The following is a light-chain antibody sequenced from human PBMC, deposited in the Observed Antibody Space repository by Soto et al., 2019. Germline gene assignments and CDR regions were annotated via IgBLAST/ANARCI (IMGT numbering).Light chain of an antibody. CDR2: EVS. V-gene: IGLV2-8*01. J-gene: IGLJ2*01. CDR1: SSDVGGWNY. Sequence: QSALTQPPSASGSPGQSVTISCTGTSSDVGGWNYVSWYQQHPGKAPRLMIYEVSKRPSGVPDRFSGSKSGNTASLTVSGLQAEDEAAYYCSSYAGSNNFVVFGGGTKLTVL. CDR3: SSYAGSNNFVV.